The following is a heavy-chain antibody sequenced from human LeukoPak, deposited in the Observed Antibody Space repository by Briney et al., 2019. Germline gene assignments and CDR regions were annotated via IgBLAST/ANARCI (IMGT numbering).Heavy chain of an antibody. Sequence: SETLSLTCTVSGGSISSSSYYWGWIRQPPGKGLEWIGSIYYSGSTYYNPPLKSRVTISVDTSKNQFSLKLSSVTAADTAVYYCARHDASLAAADFDPWGQGTLVTVSS. CDR3: ARHDASLAAADFDP. V-gene: IGHV4-39*01. D-gene: IGHD6-13*01. CDR1: GGSISSSSYY. CDR2: IYYSGST. J-gene: IGHJ5*02.